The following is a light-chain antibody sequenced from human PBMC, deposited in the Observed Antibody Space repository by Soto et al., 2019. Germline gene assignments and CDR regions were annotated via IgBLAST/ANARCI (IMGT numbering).Light chain of an antibody. CDR1: SSDVGGYNY. V-gene: IGLV2-8*01. CDR3: SSYAGSNNQV. Sequence: QSVLTQPPSATVSPGQSVTISCTGTSSDVGGYNYVSWYQQHPGKAPKLMIYEVSKRPSGVPDRFSGSKSGNTASLTVSGLQAEDEADYYCSSYAGSNNQVFGTGTKVTVL. CDR2: EVS. J-gene: IGLJ1*01.